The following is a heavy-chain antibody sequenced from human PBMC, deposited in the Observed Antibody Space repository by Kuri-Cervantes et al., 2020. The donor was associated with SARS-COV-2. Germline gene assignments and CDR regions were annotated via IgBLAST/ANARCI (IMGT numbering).Heavy chain of an antibody. CDR3: AKESDFDWLLLRGHFEY. CDR2: ISGSGGST. Sequence: SCEASGFPFSSYAMSWVLLAPGLGLEWVSAISGSGGSTYNADSVRVRFTISRDNSKNTLYLQMNSLRAEDTAVSYCAKESDFDWLLLRGHFEYWCQGTLVTVSS. J-gene: IGHJ4*02. CDR1: GFPFSSYA. V-gene: IGHV3-23*01. D-gene: IGHD3-9*01.